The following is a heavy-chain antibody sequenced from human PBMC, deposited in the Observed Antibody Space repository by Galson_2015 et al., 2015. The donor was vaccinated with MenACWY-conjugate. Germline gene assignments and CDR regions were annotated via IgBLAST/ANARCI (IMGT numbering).Heavy chain of an antibody. Sequence: SVKVSCKASGYPFTAYFIHWVRQAPGQGLQWMGWIDPKSGGANYAQNFQVRVTMTRDPSISTAYMDLSSLRSDDTAVYYCTRDRHPPSAPFDYWGQGTLVTVSS. CDR3: TRDRHPPSAPFDY. J-gene: IGHJ4*02. D-gene: IGHD2-2*01. CDR1: GYPFTAYF. V-gene: IGHV1-2*02. CDR2: IDPKSGGA.